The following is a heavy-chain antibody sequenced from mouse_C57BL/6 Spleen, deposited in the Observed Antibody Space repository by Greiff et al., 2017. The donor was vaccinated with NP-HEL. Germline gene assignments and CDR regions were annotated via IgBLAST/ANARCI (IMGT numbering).Heavy chain of an antibody. D-gene: IGHD1-1*01. V-gene: IGHV5-9-1*02. CDR1: GFTFSSYA. J-gene: IGHJ1*03. CDR3: TRKDYYGIYWYFDV. CDR2: ISSGGDYI. Sequence: EVKVVESGEGLVKPGGSLKLSCAASGFTFSSYAMSWVRQTPEKRLEWVAYISSGGDYIYYADTVKGRFTISRDNARNTLYLQMSSLKSEDTAMYYCTRKDYYGIYWYFDVWGTGTTVTVSS.